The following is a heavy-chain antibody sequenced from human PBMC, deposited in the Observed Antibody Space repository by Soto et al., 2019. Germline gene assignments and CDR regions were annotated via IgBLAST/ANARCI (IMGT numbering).Heavy chain of an antibody. V-gene: IGHV4-61*01. CDR3: ARDITIFGGSWFDP. CDR2: IYYSGST. Sequence: SETLSLTCTVAGGSVSCGSYYWSWIRQPPGKGLEWIGYIYYSGSTNYNPSLKSRVTISVDTSKNQFSLKLSSVTAADTAVYYCARDITIFGGSWFDPWGQGTLVTVSS. J-gene: IGHJ5*02. D-gene: IGHD3-3*01. CDR1: GGSVSCGSYY.